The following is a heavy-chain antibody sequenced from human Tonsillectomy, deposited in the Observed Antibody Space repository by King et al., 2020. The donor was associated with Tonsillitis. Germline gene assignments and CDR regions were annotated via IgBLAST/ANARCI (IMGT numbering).Heavy chain of an antibody. CDR3: ARVKEGGDDVGPFDY. D-gene: IGHD4-17*01. CDR1: GGTFSGYA. CDR2: IIPLFGTA. J-gene: IGHJ4*02. Sequence: VQLVQSGAEVKKPGSSVRVSCKASGGTFSGYAISWVRQAPGQGLEWLGRIIPLFGTAIYAQTFQGRVTITADESTSTAYMELGSLRSEDTAVYFCARVKEGGDDVGPFDYWGQGTLVTVSS. V-gene: IGHV1-69*15.